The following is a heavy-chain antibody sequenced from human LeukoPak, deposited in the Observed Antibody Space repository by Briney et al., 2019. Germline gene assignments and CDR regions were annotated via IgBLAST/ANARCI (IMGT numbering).Heavy chain of an antibody. Sequence: GGSLRLSCAASGFTVSSSYMSWVRQAPGKGLEWVSVIYIGGRTYYADSVKGRFTISRDKSKNTLYLQMNSLRAEDTAVYYCARFEMGYYDSSGYYGYWGQGTLVTVSS. D-gene: IGHD3-22*01. CDR3: ARFEMGYYDSSGYYGY. CDR2: IYIGGRT. CDR1: GFTVSSSY. V-gene: IGHV3-66*01. J-gene: IGHJ4*02.